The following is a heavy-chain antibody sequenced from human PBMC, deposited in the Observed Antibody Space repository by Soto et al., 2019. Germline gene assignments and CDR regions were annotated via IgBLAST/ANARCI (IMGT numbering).Heavy chain of an antibody. CDR1: GGTFSSYA. V-gene: IGHV1-69*13. D-gene: IGHD1-26*01. CDR2: IIPIFGTA. J-gene: IGHJ6*02. CDR3: ARDPTSIVGATTYYYGMDV. Sequence: ASVKVSCKASGGTFSSYAISWVRQAPGQGPEWMGGIIPIFGTANYAQKFQGRVTITADESTSTAYMELSSLRSEDTAVYYCARDPTSIVGATTYYYGMDVWGQGTTVTVSS.